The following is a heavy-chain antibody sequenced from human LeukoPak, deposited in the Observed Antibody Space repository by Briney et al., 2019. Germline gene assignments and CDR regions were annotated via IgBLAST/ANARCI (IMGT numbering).Heavy chain of an antibody. Sequence: PSQPLSLTCTVSGGSMCSGDYYWSWIRQPPGEGLEWIGFLYYSGATYYNPSRKSRVAISVDTSKNQFSLKLSSLTAADTAVYYCARARYNGYDPRFDYWGQGTLVTVSS. CDR2: LYYSGAT. D-gene: IGHD5-12*01. J-gene: IGHJ4*02. CDR3: ARARYNGYDPRFDY. V-gene: IGHV4-30-4*01. CDR1: GGSMCSGDYY.